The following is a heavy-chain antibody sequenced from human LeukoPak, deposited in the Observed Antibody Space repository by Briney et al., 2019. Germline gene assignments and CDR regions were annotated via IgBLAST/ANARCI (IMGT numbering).Heavy chain of an antibody. CDR1: GGSISSYY. CDR2: IYYSGST. CDR3: ARDTPRDGDYSEGWFDP. J-gene: IGHJ5*02. V-gene: IGHV4-59*01. Sequence: SETLSLTCTVSGGSISSYYWSWIRQPPGKGLEWIGYIYYSGSTNYNPSLKSRVTISVDTSKNQFSLKLSYVTAADTAVYYCARDTPRDGDYSEGWFDPWGQGTLVTVSS. D-gene: IGHD4-17*01.